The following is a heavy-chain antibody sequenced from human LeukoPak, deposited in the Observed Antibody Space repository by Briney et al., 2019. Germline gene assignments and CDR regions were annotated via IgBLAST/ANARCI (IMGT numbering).Heavy chain of an antibody. CDR1: GYTFTDCY. Sequence: GASVKVSCKASGYTFTDCYIHWVRQAPGQGLEWMGWINPNSGGTKYAQKFQGRVTMTTDTSISTAYMEMSRLTSDDTAVYYCARDAHNGYEFHDWFDPWGQGALVTVSS. CDR3: ARDAHNGYEFHDWFDP. D-gene: IGHD5-12*01. CDR2: INPNSGGT. J-gene: IGHJ5*02. V-gene: IGHV1-2*02.